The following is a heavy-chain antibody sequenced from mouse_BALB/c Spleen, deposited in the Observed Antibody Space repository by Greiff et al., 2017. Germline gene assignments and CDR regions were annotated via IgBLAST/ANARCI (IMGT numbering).Heavy chain of an antibody. CDR3: ARSTTAGFDY. CDR1: GYTFTSYW. D-gene: IGHD1-2*01. CDR2: IYPGDGDT. V-gene: IGHV1-87*01. Sequence: VQLQESGAELARPGASVKLSCKASGYTFTSYWMQWVKQRPGQGLEWIGAIYPGDGDTRYTQKFKGKATLTADKSSSTAYMQLSSLASEDSAVYYCARSTTAGFDYWGQGTTLTVSS. J-gene: IGHJ2*01.